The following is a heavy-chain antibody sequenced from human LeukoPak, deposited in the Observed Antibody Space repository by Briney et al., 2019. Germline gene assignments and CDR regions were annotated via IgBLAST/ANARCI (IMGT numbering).Heavy chain of an antibody. D-gene: IGHD6-6*01. CDR3: ARDGLAARNGYYYYYYMDV. J-gene: IGHJ6*03. V-gene: IGHV7-4-1*02. CDR2: INTNTGNP. CDR1: GYTFTSYA. Sequence: ASVKVSCKASGYTFTSYAMNWVRQAPGQGLEWMGWINTNTGNPTYAQGFTGRFVFSLDTSVSTAYLQISSLKAEDTAVYYCARDGLAARNGYYYYYYMDVWGKGTTVTVSS.